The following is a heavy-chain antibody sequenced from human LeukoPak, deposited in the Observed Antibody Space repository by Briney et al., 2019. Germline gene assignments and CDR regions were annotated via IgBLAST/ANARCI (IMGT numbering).Heavy chain of an antibody. CDR1: GFTFSSYA. CDR3: AKRRDYCSGGTCGSEYFQH. Sequence: GGSLRLSCAASGFTFSSYAMSWVRQAPGKGLEWVSAISGSGHVSLYADSVKGRFTISRDNSKNTVHLQMNSLRVEDTAVYYCAKRRDYCSGGTCGSEYFQHWGQGTLVTVPS. CDR2: ISGSGHVS. D-gene: IGHD2-15*01. J-gene: IGHJ1*01. V-gene: IGHV3-23*01.